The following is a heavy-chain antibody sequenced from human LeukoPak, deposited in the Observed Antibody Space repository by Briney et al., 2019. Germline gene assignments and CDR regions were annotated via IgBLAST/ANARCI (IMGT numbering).Heavy chain of an antibody. CDR3: ARGSDIVATIWFDS. J-gene: IGHJ5*01. CDR1: GGSIGSGDYY. Sequence: SQTLSLTCTVSGGSIGSGDYYWSWIRQHPGKGLEWIGYIYYSGSTYYNPSLKSRVTISGDTSKNQFSLKLSSVTAADTAVYYCARGSDIVATIWFDSWGQGILVTVSS. D-gene: IGHD5-12*01. V-gene: IGHV4-31*03. CDR2: IYYSGST.